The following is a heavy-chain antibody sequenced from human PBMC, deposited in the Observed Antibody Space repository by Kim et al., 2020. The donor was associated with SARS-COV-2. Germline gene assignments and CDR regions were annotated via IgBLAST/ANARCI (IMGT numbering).Heavy chain of an antibody. J-gene: IGHJ5*02. D-gene: IGHD6-13*01. Sequence: GGSLRLSCAASGFTFSSYAMSWVRQAPGKGLEWVSAISGSGGSTYYADSVKGRFTISRDNSKNTLYLQMNSLRAEDTAVYYCAKAKGAAANPRHWFDPWGQGTLVTVSS. V-gene: IGHV3-23*01. CDR2: ISGSGGST. CDR3: AKAKGAAANPRHWFDP. CDR1: GFTFSSYA.